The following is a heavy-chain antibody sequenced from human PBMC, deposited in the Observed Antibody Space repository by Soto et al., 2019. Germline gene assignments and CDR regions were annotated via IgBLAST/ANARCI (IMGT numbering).Heavy chain of an antibody. V-gene: IGHV5-51*01. Sequence: PGVSLKISCKGSGYSFTNYWIVWVRQMPGKGLEWMAIIYPGDSDTRYSPSFQGQVTISADKSISTAYPQWSSLKASDTAMYYCARRSGTYQYDYWGPGTLVTVSS. CDR3: ARRSGTYQYDY. CDR1: GYSFTNYW. CDR2: IYPGDSDT. J-gene: IGHJ4*02. D-gene: IGHD1-26*01.